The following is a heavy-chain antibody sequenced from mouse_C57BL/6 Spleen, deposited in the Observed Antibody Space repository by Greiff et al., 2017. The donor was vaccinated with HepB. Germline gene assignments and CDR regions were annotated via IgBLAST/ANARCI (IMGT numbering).Heavy chain of an antibody. CDR2: IRSKSNNYAT. Sequence: EVQLQQSGGGLVQPKGSLKLSCAASGFSFNTYAMNWVRQAPGKGLEWVARIRSKSNNYATYYADSVKDRFTISRDDSESMLYLQMNNLKTEDTAMYYCVRHSDFFAYWGQGTLVTVSA. D-gene: IGHD2-4*01. CDR1: GFSFNTYA. J-gene: IGHJ3*01. CDR3: VRHSDFFAY. V-gene: IGHV10-1*01.